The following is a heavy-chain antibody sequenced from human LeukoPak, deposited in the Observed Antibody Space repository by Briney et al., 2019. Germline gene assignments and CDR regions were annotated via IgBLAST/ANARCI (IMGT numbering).Heavy chain of an antibody. J-gene: IGHJ4*02. CDR1: GGSISSYY. CDR3: ARVPNYYDSSGYRRNIYFDY. D-gene: IGHD3-22*01. V-gene: IGHV4-59*01. Sequence: SETLSLTCTVSGGSISSYYWSWIRQPPGKGLEWIGYISYSGSTNYNPSLKSRVTISVDMSKNQFSLKLSSVTAADTAVYYCARVPNYYDSSGYRRNIYFDYWGQGTLVTISS. CDR2: ISYSGST.